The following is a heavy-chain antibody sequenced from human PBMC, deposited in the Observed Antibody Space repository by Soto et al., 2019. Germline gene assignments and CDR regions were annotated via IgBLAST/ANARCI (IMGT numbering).Heavy chain of an antibody. V-gene: IGHV3-33*01. D-gene: IGHD5-18*01. J-gene: IGHJ6*02. CDR2: IWYDGSNK. CDR1: GFTFSSYG. Sequence: GGSLRLSCAASGFTFSSYGMHWVRQAPGKGLEWVAVIWYDGSNKYYADSVKGRFTISRDNSKNTLYLQMNSLRAEDTAVYYCARVRGRYTAMAEYYYYGMDVWGQGTTVTVSS. CDR3: ARVRGRYTAMAEYYYYGMDV.